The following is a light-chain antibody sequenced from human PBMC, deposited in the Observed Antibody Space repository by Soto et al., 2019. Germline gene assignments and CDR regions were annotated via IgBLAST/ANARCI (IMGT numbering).Light chain of an antibody. V-gene: IGLV2-8*01. J-gene: IGLJ2*01. Sequence: QSVLTQPPSASGSPGQSVTSSCTGTSNDVGAYKYVSWYQQHPGKAPKLIISEVNKRPSGVPDRFSGSKSGNTASLIVSGLQAEDEADYYCSSYAGSNNLVIFGGGTKLTVL. CDR2: EVN. CDR1: SNDVGAYKY. CDR3: SSYAGSNNLVI.